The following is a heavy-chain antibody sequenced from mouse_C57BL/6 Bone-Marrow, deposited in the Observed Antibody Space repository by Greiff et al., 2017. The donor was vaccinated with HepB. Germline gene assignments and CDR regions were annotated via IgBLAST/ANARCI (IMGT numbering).Heavy chain of an antibody. CDR1: GFTFNTYA. D-gene: IGHD1-1*01. CDR3: GRRRIYYYGSSPWYFDV. J-gene: IGHJ1*03. Sequence: GGGLVQPKGSLKLSCAASGFTFNTYAMHWDRQAPGKGLEWVARIRSKSSNYATYYADSVKDRFTISRDESQSMLYLQMNNLKTEDTAMYYCGRRRIYYYGSSPWYFDVWGTGTTVTVSS. CDR2: IRSKSSNYAT. V-gene: IGHV10-3*01.